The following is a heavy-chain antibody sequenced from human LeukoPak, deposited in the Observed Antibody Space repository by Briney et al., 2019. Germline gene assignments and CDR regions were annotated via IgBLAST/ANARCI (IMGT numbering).Heavy chain of an antibody. D-gene: IGHD6-6*01. V-gene: IGHV3-21*04. J-gene: IGHJ4*02. Sequence: KPGESLRLSCAASGFRFSTYDANWVRQAPGKGLEWVASISASTTYIYYADSVKGRFTISRDDAKNSLYLQMNSLRAEDMALYYCAKDIGYSSSSGFDYWGQGTLVTVSS. CDR2: ISASTTYI. CDR3: AKDIGYSSSSGFDY. CDR1: GFRFSTYD.